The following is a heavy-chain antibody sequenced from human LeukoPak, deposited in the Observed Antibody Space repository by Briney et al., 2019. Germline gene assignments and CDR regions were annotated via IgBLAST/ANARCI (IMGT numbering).Heavy chain of an antibody. CDR1: GGSIIYTSYY. J-gene: IGHJ4*02. CDR3: ARDGGYCSGGSCYSDY. D-gene: IGHD2-15*01. Sequence: SETLSLTCTVSGGSIIYTSYYWGWIRQPPGKGLEWIGTICHNGNTYYNPSLKSRITLSLHTSKNQFSLKLSSVTAADTAVYYCARDGGYCSGGSCYSDYWGQGTLVTVSS. CDR2: ICHNGNT. V-gene: IGHV4-39*07.